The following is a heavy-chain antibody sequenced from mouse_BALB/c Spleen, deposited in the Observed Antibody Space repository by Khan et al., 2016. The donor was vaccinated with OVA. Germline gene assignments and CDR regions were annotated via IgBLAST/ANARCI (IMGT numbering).Heavy chain of an antibody. CDR3: TRDRIDY. Sequence: QVQLKESGAELAKPGASVQMSCKASGYTFTTYWMHWVKQRPGQGLEWIGYINPTSGYTDYSENFKDKATLSADKSSSTAYMQLSRLTSEDSAVYYSTRDRIDYWGQGTTLTVSS. J-gene: IGHJ2*01. CDR1: GYTFTTYW. CDR2: INPTSGYT. V-gene: IGHV1-7*01.